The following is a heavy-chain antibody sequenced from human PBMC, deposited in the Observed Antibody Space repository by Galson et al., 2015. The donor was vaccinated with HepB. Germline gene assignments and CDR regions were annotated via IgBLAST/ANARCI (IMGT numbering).Heavy chain of an antibody. CDR2: INPSADST. Sequence: SVKVSCKASGYIFTNHYIHWVRQAPGQGLEWMAVINPSADSTTYKKKFRDRVTMTSDTSTTTIYMELSSLRFEDTAVYYCARDADHNLHWGSAFDIWGQGTMVTVSS. CDR1: GYIFTNHY. D-gene: IGHD3-3*02. CDR3: ARDADHNLHWGSAFDI. V-gene: IGHV1-46*01. J-gene: IGHJ3*02.